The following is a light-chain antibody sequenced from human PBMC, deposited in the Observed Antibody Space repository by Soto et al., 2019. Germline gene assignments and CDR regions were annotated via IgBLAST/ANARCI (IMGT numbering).Light chain of an antibody. CDR3: QHYDSYPIT. V-gene: IGKV1-5*01. J-gene: IGKJ5*01. Sequence: DIQMTQSPSTLSASVGDRVSITCRASQSISSWLAWYQQKPGKAPNLLIYDVSNLKSGVPSRFSGSGSGTEFTLTITSLLPEDFATYYCQHYDSYPITFGQGTQLEIK. CDR1: QSISSW. CDR2: DVS.